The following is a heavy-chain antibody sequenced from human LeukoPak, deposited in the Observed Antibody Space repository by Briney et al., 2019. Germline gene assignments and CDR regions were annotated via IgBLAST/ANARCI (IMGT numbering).Heavy chain of an antibody. J-gene: IGHJ4*02. CDR2: VSAYKGYT. CDR1: GYVFSSFG. Sequence: ASVKVSCKTSGYVFSSFGITWLRQAPGQGLEWMGWVSAYKGYTSHAQKFQDRVIMTTDTSTTTAYMELRNLKSDDTAVYYCARGAVSFVAVANDGYFDFWGQGSLVIVSS. CDR3: ARGAVSFVAVANDGYFDF. V-gene: IGHV1-18*01. D-gene: IGHD6-19*01.